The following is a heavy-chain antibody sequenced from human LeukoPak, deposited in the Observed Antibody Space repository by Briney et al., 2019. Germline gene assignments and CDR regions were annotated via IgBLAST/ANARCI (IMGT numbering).Heavy chain of an antibody. Sequence: SGTLSLTCAVSGGSISSSNWWSWVRQPPGKGLEWIALINYSGRTFYNPFLKSRVTISVDTSKNQFSLKLSSVTAADTAVYYCAREYYDILTGYKGTDYWGQGTLVTVSS. D-gene: IGHD3-9*01. CDR3: AREYYDILTGYKGTDY. V-gene: IGHV4-4*02. CDR2: INYSGRT. CDR1: GGSISSSNW. J-gene: IGHJ4*02.